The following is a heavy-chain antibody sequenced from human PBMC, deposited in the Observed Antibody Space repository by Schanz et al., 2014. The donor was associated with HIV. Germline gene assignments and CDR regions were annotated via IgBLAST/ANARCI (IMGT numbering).Heavy chain of an antibody. D-gene: IGHD7-27*01. Sequence: QVQLVQSGLEVKKPGASVKVSCKASGYTFTNYGITWVRQAPEQGLEWVGWISTYNGNTNYAQKVQGRVTLTTDTSTSTAYMELSSLRSEDTAVYYCARDTLGTVYFFDYWGQGTLITVSS. CDR2: ISTYNGNT. J-gene: IGHJ4*02. CDR1: GYTFTNYG. CDR3: ARDTLGTVYFFDY. V-gene: IGHV1-18*01.